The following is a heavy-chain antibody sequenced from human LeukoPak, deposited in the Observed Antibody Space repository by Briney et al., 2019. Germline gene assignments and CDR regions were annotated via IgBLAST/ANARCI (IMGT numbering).Heavy chain of an antibody. V-gene: IGHV3-53*01. Sequence: GGSLRLPCVASGFTFSSTTMGWVRQAPGKGLEWVSTIYTGGNTYYAASVKGRFTISRDFSKNTVFLHMNSLRAEDTAMYYCARGDDSGYYDYFDYWGQGALVTVSS. J-gene: IGHJ4*02. CDR1: GFTFSSTT. D-gene: IGHD3-22*01. CDR2: IYTGGNT. CDR3: ARGDDSGYYDYFDY.